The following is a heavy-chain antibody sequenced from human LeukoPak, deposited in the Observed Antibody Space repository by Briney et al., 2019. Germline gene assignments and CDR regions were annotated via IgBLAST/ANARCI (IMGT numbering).Heavy chain of an antibody. CDR2: ISWNSGSI. CDR3: ARAGWFGESHYYYGMDV. V-gene: IGHV3-9*01. J-gene: IGHJ6*02. CDR1: GFTFDDYA. Sequence: GRSLRLSCAASGFTFDDYAMHWVRQAPGKGLEWVSGISWNSGSIGHADSVKGRFTISRDNAKNSLYLQMNSLRAEDTALYYCARAGWFGESHYYYGMDVWGQGTTVTVSS. D-gene: IGHD3-10*01.